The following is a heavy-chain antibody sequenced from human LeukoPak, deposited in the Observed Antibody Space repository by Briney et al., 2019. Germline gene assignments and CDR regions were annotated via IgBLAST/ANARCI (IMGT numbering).Heavy chain of an antibody. CDR3: ARDPGAYSSSPIDY. D-gene: IGHD6-6*01. Sequence: GGSLRLSCAASGFTFSDYYMSWIRQAPGKGLEWGSYISSSGSTIYYADSVKGRFTISRDNARNSLYLRMNSLRAEDTAVYYCARDPGAYSSSPIDYWGQGTLVTVSS. CDR1: GFTFSDYY. J-gene: IGHJ4*02. CDR2: ISSSGSTI. V-gene: IGHV3-11*04.